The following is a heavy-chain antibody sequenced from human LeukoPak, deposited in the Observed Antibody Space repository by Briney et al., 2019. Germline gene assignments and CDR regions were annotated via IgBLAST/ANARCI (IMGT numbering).Heavy chain of an antibody. CDR3: ARHESNYYGSGSYLN. J-gene: IGHJ4*02. CDR1: GYSFTSYW. CDR2: IYPGDSDT. V-gene: IGHV5-51*01. Sequence: GESLKISCKGSGYSFTSYWIGCVRQMPGKGLEWMGIIYPGDSDTRYSPSFQGQVTISADKSISTAYLQWSSLKASDTAMYYCARHESNYYGSGSYLNWGQGTLVTVSS. D-gene: IGHD3-10*01.